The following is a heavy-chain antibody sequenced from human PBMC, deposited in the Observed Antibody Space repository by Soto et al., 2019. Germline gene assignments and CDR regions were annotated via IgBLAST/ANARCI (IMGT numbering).Heavy chain of an antibody. V-gene: IGHV4-59*01. Sequence: SETLSLTCTVSSGSIGTYYWNWIRQPPGKGLERIAYIDYSGSTNSNPSLKSRLTISIDTSKNQFSLKLSSVTAADTAVYYCARGRRSSGRHDASDIWGQGTMVT. CDR1: SGSIGTYY. D-gene: IGHD1-26*01. CDR3: ARGRRSSGRHDASDI. J-gene: IGHJ3*02. CDR2: IDYSGST.